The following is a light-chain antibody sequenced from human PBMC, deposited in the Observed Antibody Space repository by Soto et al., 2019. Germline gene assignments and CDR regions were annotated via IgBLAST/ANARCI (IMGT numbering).Light chain of an antibody. CDR2: GAS. Sequence: EIVLTQSPGTLSLSPGERATLSCRASQSVSSSYLAWYQQKPGQAPRLLIYGASSRATGIPDRFSGSGSGTDFTLTISRLEPEDFVVYYCQQYGSSPRTFGRGTKVDIX. CDR3: QQYGSSPRT. CDR1: QSVSSSY. V-gene: IGKV3-20*01. J-gene: IGKJ1*01.